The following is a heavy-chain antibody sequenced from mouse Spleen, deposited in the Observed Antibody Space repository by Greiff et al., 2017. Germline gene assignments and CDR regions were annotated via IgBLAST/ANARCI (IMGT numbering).Heavy chain of an antibody. CDR3: VRHGKSIYYDYDGGFDY. CDR1: GFSFNTYA. J-gene: IGHJ2*01. Sequence: EVMLVESGGGLVQPKGSLKLSCAASGFSFNTYAMNWVRQAPGKGLEWVARIRSKSNNYATYYADSVKDRFTISRDDSESMLYLQMNNLKTEDTAMYYCVRHGKSIYYDYDGGFDYWGQGTTLTVSS. D-gene: IGHD2-4*01. V-gene: IGHV10-1*01. CDR2: IRSKSNNYAT.